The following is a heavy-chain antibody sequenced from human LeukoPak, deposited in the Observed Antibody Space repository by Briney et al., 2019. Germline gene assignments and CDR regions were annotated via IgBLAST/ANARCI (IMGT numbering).Heavy chain of an antibody. CDR3: ARTQDIWGRSWFDP. CDR2: IYPGDSDT. V-gene: IGHV5-51*01. CDR1: GYGFTSYW. J-gene: IGHJ5*02. Sequence: GESLKISFKGSGYGFTSYWIGWGRRRPGKGRGGRGIIYPGDSDTRYSPSFQGQVTISADKSISTAYLQWSSLKASDTAMYYCARTQDIWGRSWFDPWGQGTLVTVSS. D-gene: IGHD2-15*01.